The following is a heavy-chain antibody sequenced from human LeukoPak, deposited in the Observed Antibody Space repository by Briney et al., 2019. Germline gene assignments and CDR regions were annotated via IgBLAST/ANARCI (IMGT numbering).Heavy chain of an antibody. D-gene: IGHD4-17*01. V-gene: IGHV3-11*06. J-gene: IGHJ4*02. CDR2: ISSRGSST. CDR3: ARVYGDYAVDY. CDR1: GFTFSEYY. Sequence: GGSLRLSCAASGFTFSEYYMSWIRQAPGKGLEWVSYISSRGSSTKYADSVKGRFTISRDNAKNSLYLQMNSLRAEDTAVYYCARVYGDYAVDYWGQGTLVTVSS.